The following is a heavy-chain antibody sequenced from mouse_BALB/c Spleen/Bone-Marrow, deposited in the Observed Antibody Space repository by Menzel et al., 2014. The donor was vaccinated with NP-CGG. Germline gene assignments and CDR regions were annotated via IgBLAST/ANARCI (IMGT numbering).Heavy chain of an antibody. CDR1: GFTFSNYW. CDR2: IRLKSNNYAT. CDR3: TRHYYGSSFDY. V-gene: IGHV6-6*02. Sequence: EVMLVESGGGLVQPGGSMKLSCVAPGFTFSNYWMNWVRQSPEKGLEWVAEIRLKSNNYATHYAESVKGRFTISRDDSKSSVYLQMNNLRAEDTGIYYCTRHYYGSSFDYWGQGTTLTVSS. J-gene: IGHJ2*01. D-gene: IGHD1-1*01.